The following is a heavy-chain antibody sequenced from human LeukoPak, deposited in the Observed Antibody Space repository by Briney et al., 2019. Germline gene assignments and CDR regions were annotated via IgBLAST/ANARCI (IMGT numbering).Heavy chain of an antibody. V-gene: IGHV1-2*02. CDR1: GYTFTDYF. CDR3: ARGGIAALDFQH. Sequence: ASVKVSCKTSGYTFTDYFMHWVRQAPGQGLEWMGSVNPDSGDTNYAQKFQGRVTMTRDTSISTAYMELSRLRSDDTAVYYCARGGIAALDFQHWGQGTLVTVSS. CDR2: VNPDSGDT. D-gene: IGHD6-13*01. J-gene: IGHJ1*01.